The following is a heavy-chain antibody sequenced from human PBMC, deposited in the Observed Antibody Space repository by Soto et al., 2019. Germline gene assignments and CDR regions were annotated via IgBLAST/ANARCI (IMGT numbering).Heavy chain of an antibody. Sequence: EVQLVESGGGLVQPGRSLRLSCAASGFTFDDYAMHWVRQAPGKGLEWVSGISWNSGSIGYADSVKGRFTISRDNAKNSLYLQMNSLRAEDTALYYCARSQGDDIVVVPAAPYNWFDHWGQGTLVTVSS. J-gene: IGHJ5*02. CDR2: ISWNSGSI. V-gene: IGHV3-9*01. CDR1: GFTFDDYA. CDR3: ARSQGDDIVVVPAAPYNWFDH. D-gene: IGHD2-2*01.